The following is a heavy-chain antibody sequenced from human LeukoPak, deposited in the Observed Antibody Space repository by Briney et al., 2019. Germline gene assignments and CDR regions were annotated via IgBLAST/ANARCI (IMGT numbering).Heavy chain of an antibody. D-gene: IGHD3-22*01. J-gene: IGHJ3*02. CDR3: ARDRGYYDSSGYRGAFDI. CDR1: GGSISSSNW. V-gene: IGHV4-4*02. Sequence: PSGTLSLTCAVSGGSISSSNWWSWVRQPPGKGLEWIGEIYHSGSTNYNPSLKSRVTISVDKSKNQFSLKLSSVTAADTAVYYCARDRGYYDSSGYRGAFDIWGQGTMVTVSS. CDR2: IYHSGST.